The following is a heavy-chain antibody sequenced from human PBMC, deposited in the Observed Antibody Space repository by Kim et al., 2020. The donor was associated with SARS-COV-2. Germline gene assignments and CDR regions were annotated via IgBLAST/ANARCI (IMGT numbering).Heavy chain of an antibody. D-gene: IGHD2-15*01. J-gene: IGHJ4*02. CDR3: ARDSSAWGGSCDY. V-gene: IGHV4-59*01. Sequence: YNPSLKSRVTISVDTSKNQFSLKLSSVTAADTAVYYCARDSSAWGGSCDYWGQGTLVTVSS.